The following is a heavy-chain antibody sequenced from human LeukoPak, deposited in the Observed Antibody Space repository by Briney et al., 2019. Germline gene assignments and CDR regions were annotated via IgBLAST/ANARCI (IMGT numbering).Heavy chain of an antibody. D-gene: IGHD2-2*01. CDR2: ISGSGGST. V-gene: IGHV3-23*01. Sequence: GGSLRLSCAASGFAFSSYAMSWVRQAPGKGLEWVSPISGSGGSTYYADSVKGRFTISRDNSKNTLYLKMNSLRAEDTAVYYCAKDPQSRYCSSTSCYGPVWFDPWGQGTLVTVSS. J-gene: IGHJ5*02. CDR3: AKDPQSRYCSSTSCYGPVWFDP. CDR1: GFAFSSYA.